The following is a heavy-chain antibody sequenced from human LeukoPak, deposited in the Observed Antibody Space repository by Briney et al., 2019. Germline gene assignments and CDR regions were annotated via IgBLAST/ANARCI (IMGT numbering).Heavy chain of an antibody. J-gene: IGHJ4*02. CDR3: ATGAIVYDY. Sequence: ASVKVSCKVSGSTLSKISIGWVRQAPGKGLEWMGSFGHQDGETVHAQKFQVRFNMTVDTATDTAYMEMSSLISEDTAVYYCATGAIVYDYWGQGTLVTVSS. CDR1: GSTLSKIS. V-gene: IGHV1-24*01. D-gene: IGHD3-9*01. CDR2: FGHQDGET.